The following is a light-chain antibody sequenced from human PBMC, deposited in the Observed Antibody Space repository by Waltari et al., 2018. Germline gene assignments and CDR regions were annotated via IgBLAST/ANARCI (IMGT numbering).Light chain of an antibody. CDR2: GAS. Sequence: IMLTQSPGTLSLSPGERAPLACRARQSISRYLAWYQQKPGQAPRLLIYGASTRATGIPDRFSGSGSGTDFSLTISGLEPEDSAVYYCQHHFRLPATFGQGTKVEIK. V-gene: IGKV3-20*01. CDR1: QSISRY. CDR3: QHHFRLPAT. J-gene: IGKJ1*01.